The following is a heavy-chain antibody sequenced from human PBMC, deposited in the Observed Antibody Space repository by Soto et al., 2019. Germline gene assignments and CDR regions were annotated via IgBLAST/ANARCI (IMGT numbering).Heavy chain of an antibody. D-gene: IGHD3-9*01. CDR3: AKVGPYYDILTGYYYYFDY. Sequence: PGGSLRLSCAASGFTFSSYAMSWVRQAPGKGLEWVSAISGSGGSTYYADSVKGRFTISRDNSKNTLYLQMNSLRAEDTAVYYCAKVGPYYDILTGYYYYFDYWGQGTLVTVSS. CDR2: ISGSGGST. V-gene: IGHV3-23*01. CDR1: GFTFSSYA. J-gene: IGHJ4*02.